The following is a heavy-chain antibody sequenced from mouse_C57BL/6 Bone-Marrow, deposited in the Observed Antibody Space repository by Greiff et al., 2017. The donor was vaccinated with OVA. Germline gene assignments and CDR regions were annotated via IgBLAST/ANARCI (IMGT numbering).Heavy chain of an antibody. Sequence: EVQLQQSGPELVKPGASVKISCKASGYTFTDYYMNWVKQSHGKSLEWIGDINPNNGGTSYNQKFKGKATLTVDKYSSTAYMELRSLTSEDSAVYYCARGYYGSSYYWYFDVWGTGTTVTVSS. J-gene: IGHJ1*03. CDR1: GYTFTDYY. V-gene: IGHV1-26*01. CDR2: INPNNGGT. CDR3: ARGYYGSSYYWYFDV. D-gene: IGHD1-1*01.